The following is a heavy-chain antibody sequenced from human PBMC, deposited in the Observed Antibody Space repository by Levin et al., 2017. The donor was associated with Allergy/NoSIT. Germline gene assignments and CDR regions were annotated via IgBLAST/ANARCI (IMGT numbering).Heavy chain of an antibody. V-gene: IGHV1-18*01. J-gene: IGHJ4*02. D-gene: IGHD3-3*01. CDR2: ISAYNGNT. Sequence: ASVKVSCKASGYTFTSYGISWVRQVPGQGLEWMGWISAYNGNTNYAQKLQGRVTMTTDTSTSTAYMELRSLRSDDTAVYYCARADGVDADTIFDYWGQGTLVTVSS. CDR1: GYTFTSYG. CDR3: ARADGVDADTIFDY.